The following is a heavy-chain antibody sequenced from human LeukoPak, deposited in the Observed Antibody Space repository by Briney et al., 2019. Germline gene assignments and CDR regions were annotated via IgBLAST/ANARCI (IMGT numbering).Heavy chain of an antibody. CDR1: GFTLSSYA. CDR3: AKGSSPLGFFDY. J-gene: IGHJ4*02. Sequence: PGGSLRLSCTASGFTLSSYAMSWVRQAPGEGLEWVSTISGSADNTNYAEAVKGRFTISRDNSKNTMYLQMNSLRAEDTAVYYCAKGSSPLGFFDYWGQGTLVTVSS. D-gene: IGHD6-13*01. V-gene: IGHV3-23*01. CDR2: ISGSADNT.